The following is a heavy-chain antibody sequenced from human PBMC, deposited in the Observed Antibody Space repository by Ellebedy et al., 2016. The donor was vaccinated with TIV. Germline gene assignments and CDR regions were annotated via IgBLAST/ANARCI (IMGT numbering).Heavy chain of an antibody. CDR2: IYPDDST. D-gene: IGHD3-10*02. J-gene: IGHJ2*01. V-gene: IGHV3-66*01. CDR3: ARASFYDVDLSGWYFDL. CDR1: KFIVSHNY. Sequence: GGSLRLSCAASKFIVSHNYMNWVRQAPGKGPEWVSGIYPDDSTYYADSVKGRFTISRDTSKNTLYLQMNSLRTEDTAVYYCARASFYDVDLSGWYFDLWGRGTLVTVSS.